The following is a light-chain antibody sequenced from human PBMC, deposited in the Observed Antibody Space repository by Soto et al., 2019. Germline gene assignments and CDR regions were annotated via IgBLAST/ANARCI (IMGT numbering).Light chain of an antibody. CDR3: ETWDSNLEV. V-gene: IGLV4-60*03. Sequence: QAVVTQSSSASASLGSSVKLTCTLSSGHSSYIIAWHQQQPGKAPRYLMKLEGSGSYNKGSGVPDRFSGSSSGADRYLTISNLQSEDEADYYCETWDSNLEVFGGGTKVTVL. CDR2: LEGSGSY. CDR1: SGHSSYI. J-gene: IGLJ3*02.